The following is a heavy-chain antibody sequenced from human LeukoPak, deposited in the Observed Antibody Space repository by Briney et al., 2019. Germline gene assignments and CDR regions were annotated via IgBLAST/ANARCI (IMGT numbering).Heavy chain of an antibody. D-gene: IGHD2-2*02. CDR1: GGSFSGYY. Sequence: SETLSLTCAVYGGSFSGYYWSWIRQPPGKGLEWIGEINHSGSTNYNPSLKSRVTISVDTSKNQFSLKLSSVTAADTAVYYCARGWGGYCSSTSCYRGWFDPWGQGTLVTVSS. CDR3: ARGWGGYCSSTSCYRGWFDP. V-gene: IGHV4-34*01. CDR2: INHSGST. J-gene: IGHJ5*02.